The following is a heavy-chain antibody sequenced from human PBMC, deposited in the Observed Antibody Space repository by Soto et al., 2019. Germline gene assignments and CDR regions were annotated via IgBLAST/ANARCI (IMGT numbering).Heavy chain of an antibody. CDR3: ARRSRSPSIFDY. CDR1: GGSIGSSSYY. V-gene: IGHV4-39*01. D-gene: IGHD3-3*02. J-gene: IGHJ4*02. Sequence: SETLSLTCTVSGGSIGSSSYYWGWIRQPPGKGLEWIGSIYYSGSTYYNPSLKSRVTISVDTSKNQFSLKLSSVTAADTAVYYCARRSRSPSIFDYWGQGTLVTVSS. CDR2: IYYSGST.